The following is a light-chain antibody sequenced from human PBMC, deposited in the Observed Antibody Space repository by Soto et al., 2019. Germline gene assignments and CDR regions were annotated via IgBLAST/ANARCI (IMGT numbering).Light chain of an antibody. Sequence: QITQSPSSLSASVGARVNITCRASQGIRTDLGWYQQKPGKAPKVLIFGASTLQSGVPSRFSGSGSGTDFTLTISSLQPEDFATYYCLQDYSYPRTFGQGTKVDIK. CDR2: GAS. J-gene: IGKJ1*01. CDR3: LQDYSYPRT. V-gene: IGKV1-6*01. CDR1: QGIRTD.